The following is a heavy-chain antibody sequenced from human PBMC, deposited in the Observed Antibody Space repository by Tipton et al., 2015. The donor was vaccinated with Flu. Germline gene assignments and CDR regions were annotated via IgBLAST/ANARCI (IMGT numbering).Heavy chain of an antibody. Sequence: TLSLTCTVSGGSISSGSYYWSWIRQPAGKGLEWIGRIYTSGSTNYNPSLKSRVTISVDTSKNQFSLKLGSVTAADTAVYYCARGGYSYGYGKNYYYYGMDVWGQGTTVTVSS. D-gene: IGHD5-18*01. V-gene: IGHV4-61*02. CDR2: IYTSGST. CDR3: ARGGYSYGYGKNYYYYGMDV. CDR1: GGSISSGSYY. J-gene: IGHJ6*02.